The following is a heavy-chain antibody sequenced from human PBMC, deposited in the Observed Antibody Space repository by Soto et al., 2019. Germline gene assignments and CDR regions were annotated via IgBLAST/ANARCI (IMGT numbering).Heavy chain of an antibody. Sequence: GSLRLSCAGSGFTLNCFSMNWVRQGPGKGLEWVSYISSSRATIYYADYVKGRFTISRDDAKNSLYLQMNSLRDDDTAVYYCVRGRSDSLMDVWGQGTTVPVSS. D-gene: IGHD2-15*01. CDR1: GFTLNCFS. V-gene: IGHV3-48*02. CDR2: ISSSRATI. CDR3: VRGRSDSLMDV. J-gene: IGHJ6*02.